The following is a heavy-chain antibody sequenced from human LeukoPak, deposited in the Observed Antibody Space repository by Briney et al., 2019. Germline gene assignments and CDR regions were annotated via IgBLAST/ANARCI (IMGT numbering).Heavy chain of an antibody. CDR1: GGSFSGYY. CDR3: ARGTKYSSGWYYFGY. J-gene: IGHJ4*02. V-gene: IGHV4-34*01. Sequence: SETLSLTCAVYGGSFSGYYWSWIRQPPGKGLEWIGEINHSGSTNYNPSLKSRVTISVDTSKNQFSLKLSSVTAADTAVYYCARGTKYSSGWYYFGYWGQGTLVTVSS. D-gene: IGHD6-19*01. CDR2: INHSGST.